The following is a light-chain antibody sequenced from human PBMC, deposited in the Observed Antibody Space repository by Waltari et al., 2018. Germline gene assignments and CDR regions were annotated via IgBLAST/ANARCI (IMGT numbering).Light chain of an antibody. CDR3: QQRSNWPLT. CDR2: DAS. J-gene: IGKJ4*01. CDR1: QSVSSY. Sequence: EIVLTQSPATLSLSPGERATLSCRASQSVSSYLGWYQQKPGQAPRLLIYDASNRPTGIPDRFSGSGSGTDFTLTISSLEPEDFAVYYCQQRSNWPLTFGGGTKVEIK. V-gene: IGKV3-11*01.